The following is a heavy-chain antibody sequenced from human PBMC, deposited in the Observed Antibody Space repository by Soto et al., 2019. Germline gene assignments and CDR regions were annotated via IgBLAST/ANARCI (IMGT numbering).Heavy chain of an antibody. D-gene: IGHD5-18*01. V-gene: IGHV4-30-4*01. CDR2: IYYSGST. CDR3: ARVGYSYGSLFDY. J-gene: IGHJ4*02. CDR1: GGSISSGDYY. Sequence: PSETLSLTCTVSGGSISSGDYYWSWIRQPPGKGLEWIGYIYYSGSTYYNPSLKSRVTISVDTSKNQFSLKLSSVTAADTDVYYCARVGYSYGSLFDYWGQGTLVTSPQ.